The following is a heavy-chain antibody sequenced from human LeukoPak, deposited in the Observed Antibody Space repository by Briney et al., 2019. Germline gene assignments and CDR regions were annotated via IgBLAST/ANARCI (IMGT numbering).Heavy chain of an antibody. CDR1: GGSFSGYY. CDR2: INHSGST. CDR3: AREGGALRSWFDP. Sequence: ETLSLTCAVYGGSFSGYYWSWIRQPPGKGLEWIGEINHSGSTNYNPSLKSRVTISVDTSKNQFSMKLSSVTAADTAVYYCAREGGALRSWFDPWGQGTLVTVSS. D-gene: IGHD3-16*01. J-gene: IGHJ5*02. V-gene: IGHV4-34*01.